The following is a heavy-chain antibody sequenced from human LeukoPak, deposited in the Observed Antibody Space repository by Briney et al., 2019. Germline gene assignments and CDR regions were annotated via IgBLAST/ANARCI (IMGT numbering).Heavy chain of an antibody. J-gene: IGHJ4*02. Sequence: SQTLSLTCTVSGGSISSGGYYWSWIRLHPGKGLEWIGYIYYSGSTYYNPSLKSRVTISVDTSKNQFSLKLSSVTAADTAVYYCARVGSSLAYYFDYWGQGTLVTVSS. CDR3: ARVGSSLAYYFDY. CDR2: IYYSGST. CDR1: GGSISSGGYY. V-gene: IGHV4-31*03. D-gene: IGHD2-2*01.